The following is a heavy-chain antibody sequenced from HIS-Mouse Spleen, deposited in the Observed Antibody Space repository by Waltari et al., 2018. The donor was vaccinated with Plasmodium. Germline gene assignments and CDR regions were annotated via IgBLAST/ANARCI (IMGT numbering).Heavy chain of an antibody. D-gene: IGHD6-19*01. CDR1: GFTFSSYW. CDR2: IKHSGST. V-gene: IGHV4-34*01. J-gene: IGHJ4*02. CDR3: ARGPGYSSGWYYFDY. Sequence: VQLVESGGGLVQPGGSLRLSCAASGFTFSSYWMSWIRKPPGKGLEWIGEIKHSGSTNYNPSLKNRVTISVDTSKNQFSLKLSSVTAADTAVYYCARGPGYSSGWYYFDYWGQGTLVTVSS.